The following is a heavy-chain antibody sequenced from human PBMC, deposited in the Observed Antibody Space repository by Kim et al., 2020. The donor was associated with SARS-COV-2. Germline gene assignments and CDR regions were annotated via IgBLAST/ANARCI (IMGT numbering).Heavy chain of an antibody. V-gene: IGHV1-69*01. J-gene: IGHJ4*02. D-gene: IGHD6-13*01. CDR3: ARGEIAAAGRGYFDY. Sequence: KFQGSVTITADESTSTADMELSSLRSEDTAVYYCARGEIAAAGRGYFDYWGQGTLVTVSS.